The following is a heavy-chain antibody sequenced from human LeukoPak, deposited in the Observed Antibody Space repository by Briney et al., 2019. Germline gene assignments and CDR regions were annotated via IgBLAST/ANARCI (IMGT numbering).Heavy chain of an antibody. V-gene: IGHV3-64*01. Sequence: GGSLRLSCAASGFTFRSYGMHWVRQAPGKGLEYVAAISSNGGSTDYANSVKGRFTISRDNARNSLDLQMSSLRGEDTAVYYCARDLYYYDSSGVFDFWGQGILVTVSS. CDR3: ARDLYYYDSSGVFDF. CDR2: ISSNGGST. D-gene: IGHD3-22*01. J-gene: IGHJ4*02. CDR1: GFTFRSYG.